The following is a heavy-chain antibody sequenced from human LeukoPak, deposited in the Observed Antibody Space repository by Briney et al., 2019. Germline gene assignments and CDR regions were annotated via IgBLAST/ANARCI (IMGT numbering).Heavy chain of an antibody. Sequence: SETLSLTCAVYGGSFSGYYWSWIRQPPGKGLEWIGEINHSGSTNYNPSLKSRVTISVDTSKNQFSLKLSSVTAADTAVYYCAREPRYSSGWYSGIWGQGTLVTVSS. CDR1: GGSFSGYY. D-gene: IGHD6-19*01. CDR3: AREPRYSSGWYSGI. V-gene: IGHV4-34*01. CDR2: INHSGST. J-gene: IGHJ4*02.